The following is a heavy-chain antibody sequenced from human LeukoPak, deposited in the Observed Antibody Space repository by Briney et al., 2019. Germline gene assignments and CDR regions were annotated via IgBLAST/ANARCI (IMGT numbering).Heavy chain of an antibody. V-gene: IGHV3-74*01. CDR2: INSDGSST. Sequence: PGGSLRLSCAASGFTLSSYWMHWVRQAPGKGLVWVSRINSDGSSTSYVDAVKGRFTISRDNAQNTLYLQMNSLRAEDTAVYYCAKASAMIVVVSKHFDYWGQGTLVTVSS. D-gene: IGHD3-22*01. CDR3: AKASAMIVVVSKHFDY. J-gene: IGHJ4*02. CDR1: GFTLSSYW.